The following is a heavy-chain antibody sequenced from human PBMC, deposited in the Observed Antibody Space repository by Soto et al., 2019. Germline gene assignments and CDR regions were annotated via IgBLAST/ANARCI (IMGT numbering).Heavy chain of an antibody. CDR2: INAGNGNT. Sequence: ASVKVSCKASGYTFTSYAMHWVRQAPGQRLEWMGWINAGNGNTKYSQKFQGRVTITRDTSASTAYMELSSLRSEDTAVYYCARYGDLWDNWNDVRSFDYWGKGTLVTVSS. CDR1: GYTFTSYA. D-gene: IGHD1-20*01. J-gene: IGHJ4*02. V-gene: IGHV1-3*01. CDR3: ARYGDLWDNWNDVRSFDY.